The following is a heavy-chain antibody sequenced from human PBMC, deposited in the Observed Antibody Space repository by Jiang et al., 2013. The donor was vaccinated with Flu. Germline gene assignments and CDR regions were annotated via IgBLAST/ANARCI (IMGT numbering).Heavy chain of an antibody. Sequence: QTLSLTCAISGDSVSTNNAGWHWIRQSPSRGLEWLGRTYYRSKWYTDYAVSLKSRIIINSDTSKNQFSLQLSSVAPEDTALYYCARGYKYAYDYWGQGILVTVSS. J-gene: IGHJ4*02. D-gene: IGHD2-2*01. CDR3: ARGYKYAYDY. CDR1: GDSVSTNNAG. CDR2: TYYRSKWYT. V-gene: IGHV6-1*01.